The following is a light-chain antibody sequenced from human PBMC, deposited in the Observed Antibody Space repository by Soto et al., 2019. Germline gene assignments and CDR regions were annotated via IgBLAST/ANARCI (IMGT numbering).Light chain of an antibody. CDR3: QQRFSWPPLT. Sequence: EVVLTQSPATLSLSPGERATLSCRASQNVHSFLAWFQQRPGQDPRLLIYDASNRATGIPARFSGSGSGTDFTLTISSLEPEDFAVYYCQQRFSWPPLTFGGGTRVVIK. V-gene: IGKV3-11*01. CDR1: QNVHSF. J-gene: IGKJ4*01. CDR2: DAS.